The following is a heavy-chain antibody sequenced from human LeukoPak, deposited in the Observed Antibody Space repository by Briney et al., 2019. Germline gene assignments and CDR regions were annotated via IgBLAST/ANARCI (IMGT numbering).Heavy chain of an antibody. Sequence: ASVKVSCKASGYTFTSYYMHWVRQAPGQGLEWMGIINPSGGSTSYAQKFQGRVTMTRDTSTSTVYMELSSLRSEDTAVYYCARDRLHGLSYYYYYYMDVWGKGTTVTISS. CDR2: INPSGGST. CDR1: GYTFTSYY. J-gene: IGHJ6*03. V-gene: IGHV1-46*01. CDR3: ARDRLHGLSYYYYYYMDV. D-gene: IGHD5-12*01.